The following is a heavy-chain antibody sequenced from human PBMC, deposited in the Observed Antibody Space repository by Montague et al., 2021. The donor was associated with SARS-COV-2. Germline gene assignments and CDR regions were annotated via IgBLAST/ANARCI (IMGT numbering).Heavy chain of an antibody. Sequence: SETLSLTCAVHGGSFSTYSWNWIRQPPGKGLEWIGEIHHGESTNYNPSLKSRITISADTSKNQFSLKLSSVSAADTAIYYCARLGDGVVPSPTLGVGPYYSCDSMDYWGKGTLVTVSS. CDR2: IHHGEST. J-gene: IGHJ6*03. CDR3: ARLGDGVVPSPTLGVGPYYSCDSMDY. D-gene: IGHD2-15*01. CDR1: GGSFSTYS. V-gene: IGHV4-34*01.